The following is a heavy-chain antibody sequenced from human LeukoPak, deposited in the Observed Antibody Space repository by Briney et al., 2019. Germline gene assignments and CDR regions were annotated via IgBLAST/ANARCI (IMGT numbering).Heavy chain of an antibody. V-gene: IGHV4-34*01. CDR1: GGSFSGYY. D-gene: IGHD3-22*01. CDR3: ARGPGVEYYDSSGSANFDY. J-gene: IGHJ4*02. Sequence: SETLSLTCAVYGGSFSGYYWSWIRQPPGKGLEWIGEINHSGSTNYNPSLKSRVTISVDTSKNQFSLKLSSVTAADTAVYYCARGPGVEYYDSSGSANFDYWGQGTLVTASS. CDR2: INHSGST.